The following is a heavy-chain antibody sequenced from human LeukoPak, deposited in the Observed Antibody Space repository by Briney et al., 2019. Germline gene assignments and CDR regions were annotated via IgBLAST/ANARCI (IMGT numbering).Heavy chain of an antibody. Sequence: PSETLSLTCTVSGGSISSYYWSWIRQPPGKGLEWIGEINHSGSTNYNPSLTSRVTISVDTSKNQFFLKLRSVTAADTTVYYCARGRGIAVAVNYWGQGTLVTVSS. J-gene: IGHJ4*02. CDR1: GGSISSYY. CDR3: ARGRGIAVAVNY. CDR2: INHSGST. D-gene: IGHD6-19*01. V-gene: IGHV4-34*01.